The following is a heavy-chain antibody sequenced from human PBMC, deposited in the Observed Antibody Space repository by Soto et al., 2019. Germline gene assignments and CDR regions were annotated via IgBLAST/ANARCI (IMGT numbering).Heavy chain of an antibody. CDR3: ARENYYKMDA. V-gene: IGHV3-11*05. CDR1: GFIFSDYY. CDR2: ISNSGIT. Sequence: QVQLVESGGGLVQPGGSLRLSCAASGFIFSDYYMTWIRQSPGKGLEWISYISNSGITNYADSVKGRFTISRDNAKNSLYLQMDSLRAEDTAVYYCARENYYKMDAWGQGTTVTVSS. J-gene: IGHJ6*02.